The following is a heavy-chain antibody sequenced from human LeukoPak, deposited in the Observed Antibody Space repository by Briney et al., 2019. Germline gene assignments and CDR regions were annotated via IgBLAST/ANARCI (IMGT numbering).Heavy chain of an antibody. CDR1: GYTFISYG. D-gene: IGHD2-15*01. Sequence: ASVKVSCKASGYTFISYGISWVRQAPGQRLEWMGWISAYNGNTNYAQKLQGRVTVTTDTSTSTAYMELRSLRSDDTAVYYCARDMVVAATTEGYGMDVWGKGTTVTVSS. CDR2: ISAYNGNT. V-gene: IGHV1-18*04. J-gene: IGHJ6*04. CDR3: ARDMVVAATTEGYGMDV.